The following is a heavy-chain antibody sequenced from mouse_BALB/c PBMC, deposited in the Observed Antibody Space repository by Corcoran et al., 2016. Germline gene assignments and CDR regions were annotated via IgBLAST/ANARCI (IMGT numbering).Heavy chain of an antibody. J-gene: IGHJ3*01. CDR1: GYSITSGYY. CDR2: ISYDGYN. Sequence: DVQLQESGPGLVKPSQSLSLTCSVTGYSITSGYYWNWIRQFPGKKLEWMCYISYDGYNNYNPSLKNRISITRDTSKNQFFLKLNSATTEDTATYPCAREVLFPFASWGQWTLVTVSA. CDR3: AREVLFPFAS. V-gene: IGHV3-6*02.